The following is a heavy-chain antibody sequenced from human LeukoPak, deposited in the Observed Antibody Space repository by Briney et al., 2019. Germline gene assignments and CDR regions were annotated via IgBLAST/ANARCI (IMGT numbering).Heavy chain of an antibody. D-gene: IGHD6-13*01. CDR2: IYYSGST. Sequence: PSETLSLTCTVSGGSISSSSYYWGWIRQPPGKGLEWIGSIYYSGSTYYNPSLKSRVTISVDTSKNQFSLKLCSVAAADTAVYYCARSGEPRWSRPVVNIAAAGTLYFDYWGQGTLVTVSS. CDR1: GGSISSSSYY. CDR3: ARSGEPRWSRPVVNIAAAGTLYFDY. V-gene: IGHV4-39*07. J-gene: IGHJ4*02.